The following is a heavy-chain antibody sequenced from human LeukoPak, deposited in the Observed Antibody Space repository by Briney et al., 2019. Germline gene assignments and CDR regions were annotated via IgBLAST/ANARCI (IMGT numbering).Heavy chain of an antibody. CDR3: ARGLRATTGTLSWGPQKSNYFYMDV. CDR2: ISASGIT. CDR1: GGSITSYS. D-gene: IGHD1-1*01. V-gene: IGHV4-4*07. Sequence: SETLSLTCTISGGSITSYSWSWIRQPAGKGLEWIGLISASGITDYKPSLTRRVSMSLDTSKNQISLRVTSLTAADTAVYYCARGLRATTGTLSWGPQKSNYFYMDVWGKGTTVIVSS. J-gene: IGHJ6*03.